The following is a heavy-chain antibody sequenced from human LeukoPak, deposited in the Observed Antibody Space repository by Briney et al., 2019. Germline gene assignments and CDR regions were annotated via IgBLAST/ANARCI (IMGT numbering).Heavy chain of an antibody. D-gene: IGHD3-10*01. CDR3: ARDAVGSGSYYPPPYYYYGMDV. Sequence: SETLSLTCTVSGGSISSGGYYWSWIRQHPGKGLEWIGYIYYSGSTYYNPSLKSRVTISVDTSKNQFSLKLSSVTAADTAVYYCARDAVGSGSYYPPPYYYYGMDVWGQGTTVTVSS. CDR2: IYYSGST. J-gene: IGHJ6*02. CDR1: GGSISSGGYY. V-gene: IGHV4-31*03.